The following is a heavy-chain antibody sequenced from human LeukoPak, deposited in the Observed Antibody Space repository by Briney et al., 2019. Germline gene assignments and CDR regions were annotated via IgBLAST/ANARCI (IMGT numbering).Heavy chain of an antibody. CDR1: GASITSNNW. CDR2: IYHGGST. D-gene: IGHD2/OR15-2a*01. Sequence: PSETLSLTCAVSGASITSNNWWSWVRQLPGKGLEWIGEIYHGGSTNYNPSLKSRVTISVDTSKNQFSLKLSSVTAADTAVYYCARGFHFYRPRFDYWGQGTLVTVSS. J-gene: IGHJ4*02. V-gene: IGHV4-4*02. CDR3: ARGFHFYRPRFDY.